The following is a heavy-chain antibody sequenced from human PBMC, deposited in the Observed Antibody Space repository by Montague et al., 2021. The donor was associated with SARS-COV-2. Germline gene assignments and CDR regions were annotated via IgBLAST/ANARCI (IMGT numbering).Heavy chain of an antibody. D-gene: IGHD3-10*01. CDR1: GFTFSRHE. V-gene: IGHV3-48*03. Sequence: SLSLSFSASGFTFSRHEVNWVRQAPGKGLEWVSYITSDGGIIYYADFVEGRFTRDNAKNSLYLHMNSLRVGDTAVYYCATLARGLFDHGMDVWGQGTTVTVSS. CDR3: ATLARGLFDHGMDV. CDR2: ITSDGGII. J-gene: IGHJ6*02.